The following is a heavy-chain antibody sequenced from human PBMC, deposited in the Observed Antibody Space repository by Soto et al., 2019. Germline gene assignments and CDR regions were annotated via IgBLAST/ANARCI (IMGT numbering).Heavy chain of an antibody. J-gene: IGHJ3*02. CDR3: ARPYSSGWYAPLDAFDI. V-gene: IGHV3-48*01. CDR1: GFTFSSYS. D-gene: IGHD6-19*01. CDR2: ISSSSSTI. Sequence: GGSLRLSCAASGFTFSSYSMNWVRQAPGKGLEWVSYISSSSSTIYYADSVKGRFTISRDNAKNSLYLQMNSLRAEDTAVYYCARPYSSGWYAPLDAFDIWGQGTMVTVSS.